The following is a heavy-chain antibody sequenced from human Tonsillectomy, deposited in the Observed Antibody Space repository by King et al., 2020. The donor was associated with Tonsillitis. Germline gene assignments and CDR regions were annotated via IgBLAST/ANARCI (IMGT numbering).Heavy chain of an antibody. Sequence: VQLVESGGGLVKPGGSLRLSCAASGFTFSDYYMSWIRQAPGKGLEGVSYISSSGSTIYYADSVKGRFTISRDNAKNSLYLQMNSLRAEDPAVYYCASYDSSGYYFDYWGQGTLVTVSS. CDR3: ASYDSSGYYFDY. J-gene: IGHJ4*02. D-gene: IGHD3-22*01. CDR2: ISSSGSTI. V-gene: IGHV3-11*01. CDR1: GFTFSDYY.